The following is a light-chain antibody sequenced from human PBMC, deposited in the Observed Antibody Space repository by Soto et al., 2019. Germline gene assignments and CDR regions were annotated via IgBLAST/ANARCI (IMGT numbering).Light chain of an antibody. V-gene: IGKV1-39*01. CDR3: QQTYSTPIT. Sequence: DLPMTQSPSSLSASVGDRVTIRCRASQTVRTYLNWYQQKPGKAPILLIYAASSLPSAVPPRFTGAGSETDFTLTISSLQPEDFGTYYCQQTYSTPITFGQGTRLE. CDR1: QTVRTY. J-gene: IGKJ5*01. CDR2: AAS.